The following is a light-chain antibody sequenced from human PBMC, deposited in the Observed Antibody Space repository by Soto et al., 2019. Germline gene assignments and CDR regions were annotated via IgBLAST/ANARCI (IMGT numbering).Light chain of an antibody. CDR1: QSVSSN. CDR3: QHYGRSPIT. CDR2: GAS. Sequence: EIVMTQSPATLSVSPGERATLSCRASQSVSSNLAWYQQKPGQAPRLLIYGASTRATGIPARFSGSGSGTEFTLTISSLQSEDFALYYCQHYGRSPITFGKGTRLEIK. J-gene: IGKJ5*01. V-gene: IGKV3-15*01.